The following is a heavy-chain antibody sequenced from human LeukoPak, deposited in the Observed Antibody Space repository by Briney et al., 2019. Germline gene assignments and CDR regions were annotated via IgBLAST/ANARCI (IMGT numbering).Heavy chain of an antibody. D-gene: IGHD3-10*02. CDR2: IIPIFGTA. V-gene: IGHV1-69*05. CDR1: GYTFTGYY. CDR3: ASILSSGSYP. Sequence: SVKVSCKASGYTFTGYYMHWVRQAPGQGLEWMGRIIPIFGTANYAQKFQGRVTITTDESTSTAYMELSSLRSEDTAVYYCASILSSGSYPWGQGTLVTVSS. J-gene: IGHJ4*02.